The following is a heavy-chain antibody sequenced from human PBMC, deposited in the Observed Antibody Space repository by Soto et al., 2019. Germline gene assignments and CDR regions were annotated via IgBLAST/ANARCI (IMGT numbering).Heavy chain of an antibody. J-gene: IGHJ4*02. CDR2: ISYDGSNK. CDR3: AVGGQWLSKMGPDFDY. Sequence: GGSLRLSCAASGFTFSSYGMHWVRQAPGKGLEWVAVISYDGSNKYYADSVKGRFTISRDNSKNTLYLQMNSLRAEDTAVYYCAVGGQWLSKMGPDFDYWGQGTLVTVSS. V-gene: IGHV3-30*03. CDR1: GFTFSSYG. D-gene: IGHD6-19*01.